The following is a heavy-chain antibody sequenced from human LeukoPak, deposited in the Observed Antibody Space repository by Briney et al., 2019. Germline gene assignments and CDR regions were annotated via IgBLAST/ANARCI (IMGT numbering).Heavy chain of an antibody. Sequence: SETLSLTCTVSGGSIISSDYYWSWIRQPAGQGLEWIGRIYTSGGTNYNPSLKSRVTISVATSQNQFSLNLNSVTAADTAVYYCARGFGGPEVFDYWGPGILVTVSS. D-gene: IGHD2-15*01. V-gene: IGHV4-61*02. CDR3: ARGFGGPEVFDY. J-gene: IGHJ4*02. CDR2: IYTSGGT. CDR1: GGSIISSDYY.